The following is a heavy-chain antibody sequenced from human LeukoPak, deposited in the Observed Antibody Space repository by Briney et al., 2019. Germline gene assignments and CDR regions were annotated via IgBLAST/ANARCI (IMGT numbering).Heavy chain of an antibody. CDR1: GGSISGHY. V-gene: IGHV4-59*11. D-gene: IGHD3-3*01. CDR3: AREVGDFWSGYSDY. CDR2: IYYSGST. Sequence: SETLSLTCTVSGGSISGHYWSWIRQPPGKGLEWIGYIYYSGSTNYNPSLKSRVTISVDTSKNQFSLKLSSVTAADTAVYYCAREVGDFWSGYSDYWGQGTLVTVSS. J-gene: IGHJ4*02.